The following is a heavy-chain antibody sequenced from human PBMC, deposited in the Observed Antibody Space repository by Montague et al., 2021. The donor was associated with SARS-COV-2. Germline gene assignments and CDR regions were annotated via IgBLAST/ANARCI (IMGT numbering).Heavy chain of an antibody. CDR1: GFTFSTYA. CDR2: ASSIGGST. CDR3: AKAALGSSSYFDY. V-gene: IGHV3-23*01. Sequence: SLRLSWAASGFTFSTYAMSWVRQAPEKGLEWVSTASSIGGSTFYADSVKGRFTVSRDNSKNTLYLQMNSLRAEDTAVYYCAKAALGSSSYFDYWGQGTLVTVSS. J-gene: IGHJ4*02. D-gene: IGHD6-13*01.